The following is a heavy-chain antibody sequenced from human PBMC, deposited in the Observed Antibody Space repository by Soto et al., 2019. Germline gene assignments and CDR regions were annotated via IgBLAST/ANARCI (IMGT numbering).Heavy chain of an antibody. CDR3: ARSQGSSTSLEIYYYYYYGMDV. V-gene: IGHV1-69*13. J-gene: IGHJ6*02. CDR1: GGTFSSYA. CDR2: IIPISDTT. D-gene: IGHD2-2*01. Sequence: SVKVSCKASGGTFSSYAISWVRQPPGQGLEWMGGIIPISDTTNYAQKFQGRVTITADESTSTAYMELSSLRSEDTAVYYCARSQGSSTSLEIYYYYYYGMDVWGQGTKVTVSS.